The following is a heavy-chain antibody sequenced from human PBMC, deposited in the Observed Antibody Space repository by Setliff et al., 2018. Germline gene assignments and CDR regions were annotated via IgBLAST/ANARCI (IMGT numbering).Heavy chain of an antibody. D-gene: IGHD3-16*01. J-gene: IGHJ3*01. V-gene: IGHV3-15*01. CDR3: TTDPSPTFGGVLGAAFDL. Sequence: PGGSLRLSCEASGFTSSSYSMNWVRQAPGKGLEWVGRVTAGGTTNYAAPVKGRFTISRDDSKDTLYLQMNSLKTEDTAVYYCTTDPSPTFGGVLGAAFDLWGQGTMVTVSS. CDR1: GFTSSSYS. CDR2: VTAGGTT.